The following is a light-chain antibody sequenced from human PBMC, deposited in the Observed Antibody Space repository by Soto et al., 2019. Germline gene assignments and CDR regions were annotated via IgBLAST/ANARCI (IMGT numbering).Light chain of an antibody. CDR1: QSVSSN. V-gene: IGKV3-15*01. Sequence: EIVMTQSPATLSVSPGERATLSCWASQSVSSNLAWYQQKPGQAPRLLIYGASTRATGIPARFSGSGSGTEFTLTISSLQSEDFAVYYCQQYKNWPPITFGQGTRLEIK. CDR2: GAS. J-gene: IGKJ5*01. CDR3: QQYKNWPPIT.